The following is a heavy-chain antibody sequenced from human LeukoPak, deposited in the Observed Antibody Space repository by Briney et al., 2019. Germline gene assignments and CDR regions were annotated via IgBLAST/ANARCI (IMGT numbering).Heavy chain of an antibody. CDR3: ARHRRLSYFDY. V-gene: IGHV4-39*01. CDR1: GGSISSSSYY. D-gene: IGHD2/OR15-2a*01. Sequence: PSETLSLTCTVSGGSISSSSYYWGWIRQPPGKGLEWIGNIYYSGSTYYNPSLKSRVTISVDTSKNQFSLKLSSVTAADTAVYFCARHRRLSYFDYWGRGTLVTVSS. CDR2: IYYSGST. J-gene: IGHJ4*02.